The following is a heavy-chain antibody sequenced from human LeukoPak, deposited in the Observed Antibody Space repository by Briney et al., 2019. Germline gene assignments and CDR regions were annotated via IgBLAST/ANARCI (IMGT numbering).Heavy chain of an antibody. J-gene: IGHJ4*02. V-gene: IGHV3-33*01. D-gene: IGHD6-13*01. CDR2: IWYDGSNK. CDR3: ASSGRGSPSGIAAAGTRDLGGRNDY. Sequence: GRSLRLSCAASGFTFSSYGMHWVRQAPGKGLEWVAVIWYDGSNKYYADSVKGRFTISRDNSKNTLYLQMNSLRAEDTAVYYCASSGRGSPSGIAAAGTRDLGGRNDYWGQGTLVTVSS. CDR1: GFTFSSYG.